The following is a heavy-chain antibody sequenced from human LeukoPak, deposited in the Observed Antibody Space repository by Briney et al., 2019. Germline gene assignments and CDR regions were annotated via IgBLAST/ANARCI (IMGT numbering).Heavy chain of an antibody. CDR2: IYHTGTT. CDR3: ARRWVYDKRAFDA. D-gene: IGHD3-16*01. J-gene: IGHJ3*01. V-gene: IGHV4-59*08. CDR1: GDPISGTYY. Sequence: SETLSLPCTVSGDPISGTYYWSWPRQPPGKGLEWISYIYHTGTTDSNPSLKSRVTISLDTSKNQFSLKMSSVTAADTAVYYCARRWVYDKRAFDAWGQGTMVTVSS.